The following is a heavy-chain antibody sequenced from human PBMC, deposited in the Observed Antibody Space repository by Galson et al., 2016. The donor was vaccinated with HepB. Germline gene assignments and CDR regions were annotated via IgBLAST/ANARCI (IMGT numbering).Heavy chain of an antibody. J-gene: IGHJ3*02. CDR2: IKQDGSVE. CDR1: GFTFSNYW. CDR3: ARDKTYYSASGTYFDAFDM. D-gene: IGHD3-10*01. Sequence: SLRLSCAASGFTFSNYWMTWVRQAPGKGLEWVANIKQDGSVEQSVDSVEVPFTISRDNAKSSLYLQMNSLRAEDTALYYCARDKTYYSASGTYFDAFDMWGQGTMVTVSS. V-gene: IGHV3-7*03.